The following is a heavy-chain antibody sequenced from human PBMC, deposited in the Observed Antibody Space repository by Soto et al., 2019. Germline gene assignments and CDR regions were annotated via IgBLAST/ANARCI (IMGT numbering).Heavy chain of an antibody. Sequence: EVQLLESGGGLVQPGGSLRLSCAASGFTFSNYAMSWVRQAPGKGLEWVSSISGNGESTFYAESVKGRFTISRDTSKSTMYLQMNSLRAEDTAVYYCACSGSFYKAGYWGQGTLVTVSS. CDR1: GFTFSNYA. V-gene: IGHV3-23*01. D-gene: IGHD3-10*02. J-gene: IGHJ4*02. CDR3: ACSGSFYKAGY. CDR2: ISGNGEST.